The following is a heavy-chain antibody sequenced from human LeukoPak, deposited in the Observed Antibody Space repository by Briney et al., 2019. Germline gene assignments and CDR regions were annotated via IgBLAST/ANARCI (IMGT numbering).Heavy chain of an antibody. Sequence: GASVKVSCKVSGYTFTSYAMNWVRQAPGQGLEWMGWINTNTGNPTYAQGFTGRFVFSLDTSVSTAYLQISSLKAEDTAVYYCARAGGSYPHSWFDPWGQGTLVTVSS. J-gene: IGHJ5*02. V-gene: IGHV7-4-1*02. CDR3: ARAGGSYPHSWFDP. CDR1: GYTFTSYA. D-gene: IGHD1-26*01. CDR2: INTNTGNP.